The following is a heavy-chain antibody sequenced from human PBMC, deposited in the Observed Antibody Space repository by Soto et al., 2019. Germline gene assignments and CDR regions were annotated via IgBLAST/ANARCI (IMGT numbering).Heavy chain of an antibody. CDR2: FDPEDGET. Sequence: ASVKVSCKVSGYTLTALSMHWVRQAPGKGLEWMGGFDPEDGETIYAQKFQGRVTMTEDTSTDTAYMELSSLRSEDTAVYYCATDYRYCSGGSCYGGLDYWGQGTLVTVSS. CDR3: ATDYRYCSGGSCYGGLDY. CDR1: GYTLTALS. D-gene: IGHD2-15*01. J-gene: IGHJ4*02. V-gene: IGHV1-24*01.